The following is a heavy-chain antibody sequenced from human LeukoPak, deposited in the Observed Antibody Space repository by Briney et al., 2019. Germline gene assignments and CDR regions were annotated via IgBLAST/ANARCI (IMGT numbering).Heavy chain of an antibody. CDR2: IYYSGKI. D-gene: IGHD1/OR15-1a*01. V-gene: IGHV4-39*01. J-gene: IGHJ5*02. CDR1: GDSISGSNYF. CDR3: ARHKDITGTIKYNWFDP. Sequence: SETLSLTCTVSGDSISGSNYFWGWVRQPPGKGLEWIGSIYYSGKIYYNPSLKSRVTISVDTSKNQFSLKLSSVTAADTAVYYCARHKDITGTIKYNWFDPWGQGSLVTVSS.